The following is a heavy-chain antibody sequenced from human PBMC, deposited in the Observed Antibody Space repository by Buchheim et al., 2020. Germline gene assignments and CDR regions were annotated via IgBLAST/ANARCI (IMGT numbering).Heavy chain of an antibody. CDR2: ISGSSTYK. Sequence: EVQLVESGGGLVKPGESLRLSCAASGFTFSSYTMHWVRQAPGKGLEWVSSISGSSTYKYYADSLKGRFTISRDNSKNSLSLHMNSLTAEDTALYYCARDRAGLGTTCDYWGQGTL. CDR1: GFTFSSYT. V-gene: IGHV3-21*01. CDR3: ARDRAGLGTTCDY. D-gene: IGHD1-1*01. J-gene: IGHJ4*02.